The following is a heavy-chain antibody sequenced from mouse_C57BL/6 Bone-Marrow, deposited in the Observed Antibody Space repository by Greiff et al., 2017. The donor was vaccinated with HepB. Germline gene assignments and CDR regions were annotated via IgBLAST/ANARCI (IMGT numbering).Heavy chain of an antibody. J-gene: IGHJ3*01. Sequence: QVQLQQPGAELVKPGASVKLSCKASGYTFTSYWMHWVKQRPGRGLEWIGDIYPGSGSTNYNEKFKSKATLTVDTSSSTAYMQLSSLTSEDSAVYYCARSGGYDWFAYWGQGTLVTVSA. CDR1: GYTFTSYW. V-gene: IGHV1-55*01. D-gene: IGHD2-2*01. CDR2: IYPGSGST. CDR3: ARSGGYDWFAY.